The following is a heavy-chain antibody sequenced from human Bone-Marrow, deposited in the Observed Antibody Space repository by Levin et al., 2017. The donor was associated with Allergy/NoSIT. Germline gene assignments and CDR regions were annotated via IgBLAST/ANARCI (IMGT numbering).Heavy chain of an antibody. CDR3: AREGISHYSSMDV. Sequence: GESLKISCKASAYTFINHFLHWVRQAPGQGLEWMGCINPRSGDTMYVQKFQGRVTMTRDTSISTAYMELSRLTSDDTAVYYCAREGISHYSSMDVWGQGTTVTVSS. CDR2: INPRSGDT. D-gene: IGHD1-14*01. J-gene: IGHJ6*03. CDR1: AYTFINHF. V-gene: IGHV1-2*02.